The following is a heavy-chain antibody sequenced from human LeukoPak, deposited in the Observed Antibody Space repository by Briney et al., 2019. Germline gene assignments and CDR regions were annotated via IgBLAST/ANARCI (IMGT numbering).Heavy chain of an antibody. D-gene: IGHD5-18*01. CDR1: GFTFSSYS. CDR3: ARDRGYSYGPFDY. J-gene: IGHJ4*02. Sequence: GGSLRLSCAASGFTFSSYSMNWVRQAPGKGLEWVSYISSSSSTIYYADSVKGRFTISRDNAKNSLYLQMNSLRAEVTAVYYCARDRGYSYGPFDYWGQGTLVTVSS. CDR2: ISSSSSTI. V-gene: IGHV3-48*01.